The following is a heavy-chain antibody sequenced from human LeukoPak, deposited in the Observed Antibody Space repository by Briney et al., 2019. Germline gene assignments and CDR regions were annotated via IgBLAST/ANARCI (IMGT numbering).Heavy chain of an antibody. CDR3: ARRALGDLYYFDC. V-gene: IGHV3-23*01. J-gene: IGHJ4*02. CDR1: GFTFSSYV. CDR2: ISDSGGST. D-gene: IGHD1-26*01. Sequence: GGSLRLSCAASGFTFSSYVMNWVRQAPGKGLEWVSAISDSGGSTYHADSAKGRFAISRDNSKNTLYLQMNSLRAEDTAVYYCARRALGDLYYFDCWGQGTLVTVSS.